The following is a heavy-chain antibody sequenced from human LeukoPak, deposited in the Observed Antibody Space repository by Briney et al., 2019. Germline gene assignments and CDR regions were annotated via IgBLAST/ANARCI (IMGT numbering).Heavy chain of an antibody. CDR1: GYTFTSYY. Sequence: GASVKVSCKASGYTFTSYYMHWVRQAPGQGLEWMGIINPSGGSTSYAQKFQGRVTMTRDTSTSTVYMELSSLRSEDTAVYYCARVRKASGSPLDAFDIWGQGTMVTVSS. CDR3: ARVRKASGSPLDAFDI. D-gene: IGHD1-26*01. CDR2: INPSGGST. J-gene: IGHJ3*02. V-gene: IGHV1-46*01.